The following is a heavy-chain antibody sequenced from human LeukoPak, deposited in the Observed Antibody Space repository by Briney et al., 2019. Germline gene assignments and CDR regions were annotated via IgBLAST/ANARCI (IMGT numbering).Heavy chain of an antibody. D-gene: IGHD2-2*01. V-gene: IGHV3-48*03. CDR3: ARGGHIVVVPELD. CDR2: ISSSGSTI. Sequence: PGGSLRLSCAASGFTFSSYEMNWVRQAPGKGLEWVSYISSSGSTIYYADSVKGRFTISRDNAKNSLYLQMNSLRAEDTAVYYCARGGHIVVVPELDWGQGTLVTVSS. J-gene: IGHJ4*02. CDR1: GFTFSSYE.